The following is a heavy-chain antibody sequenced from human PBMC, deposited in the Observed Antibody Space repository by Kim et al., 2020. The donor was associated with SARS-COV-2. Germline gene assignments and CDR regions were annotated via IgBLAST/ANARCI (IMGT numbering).Heavy chain of an antibody. V-gene: IGHV5-10-1*01. CDR3: ARSVRGAEMHHNGYFDL. D-gene: IGHD3-10*01. CDR2: IDPSDSYT. Sequence: GESLKISCKGSGYSFTSYWISWVRQMPGKGLEWMGRIDPSDSYTNYSPSFQGHVTISADKSISTAYLQWSSLKASDTAMYYCARSVRGAEMHHNGYFDLWGRGTLVTVSS. CDR1: GYSFTSYW. J-gene: IGHJ2*01.